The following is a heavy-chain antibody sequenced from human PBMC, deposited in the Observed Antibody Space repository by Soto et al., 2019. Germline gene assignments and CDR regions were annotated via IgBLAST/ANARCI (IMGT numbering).Heavy chain of an antibody. J-gene: IGHJ4*02. CDR3: ARAREGGYSGIDY. CDR1: VGSFSVYY. V-gene: IGHV4-34*01. Sequence: AETLSLTCAFYVGSFSVYYWSWIRQPPGKGLEWIGEINHSGSTNYNPPLKSRVTISVDTSKNQFSLKLSSVTAADTAVYYCARAREGGYSGIDYWGKGNLVTV. D-gene: IGHD3-22*01. CDR2: INHSGST.